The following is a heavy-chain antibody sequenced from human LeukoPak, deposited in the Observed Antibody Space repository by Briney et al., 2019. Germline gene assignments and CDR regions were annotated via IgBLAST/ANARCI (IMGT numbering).Heavy chain of an antibody. D-gene: IGHD2/OR15-2a*01. CDR1: GFTFRTYG. CDR3: AILSWDGRGSFY. V-gene: IGHV3-33*01. Sequence: QSGRSLRLSCAASGFTFRTYGMNWVRQAPGKGLEWVAVIWYDGSGTAYADSVKGRFTISRDNSKNTLYLQMNSLRAEDTAVYFCAILSWDGRGSFYWGQGTLVTVSS. CDR2: IWYDGSGT. J-gene: IGHJ4*02.